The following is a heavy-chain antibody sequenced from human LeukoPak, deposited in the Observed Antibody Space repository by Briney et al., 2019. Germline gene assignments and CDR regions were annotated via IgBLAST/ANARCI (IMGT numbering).Heavy chain of an antibody. Sequence: ASVKVSCKATGYTFTNYGIPWVRQAPGQGLEWMGWISAYNGNTNYAQKCQGRVTVTTDTSTNTAYIALRSLRSGVTAVYYCARATGYSSSWYRTTTSYYFDYWGQGTLVTVS. V-gene: IGHV1-18*01. CDR3: ARATGYSSSWYRTTTSYYFDY. CDR2: ISAYNGNT. D-gene: IGHD6-13*01. J-gene: IGHJ4*02. CDR1: GYTFTNYG.